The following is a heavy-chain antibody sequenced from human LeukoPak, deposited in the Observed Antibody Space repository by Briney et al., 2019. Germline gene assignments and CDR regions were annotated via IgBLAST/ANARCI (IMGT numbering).Heavy chain of an antibody. J-gene: IGHJ4*02. CDR3: ARDHIAVAGPPH. CDR1: GGSISSSNYY. D-gene: IGHD6-19*01. Sequence: SETLSLTCTVSGGSISSSNYYWGWIRQPPGKGLEWIGSIYYSGSTYYNPSLKSRVTISVDTSKNQFSLKLSSVTAADTAVYHCARDHIAVAGPPHWGQGTLVTVSS. V-gene: IGHV4-39*07. CDR2: IYYSGST.